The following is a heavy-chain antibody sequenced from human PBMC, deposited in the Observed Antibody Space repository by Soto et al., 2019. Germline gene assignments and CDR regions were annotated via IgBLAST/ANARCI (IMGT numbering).Heavy chain of an antibody. CDR2: ISAYNGNT. J-gene: IGHJ4*02. Sequence: QVQLVQSGAEVKKPGASVKVSCKASGYTFTSYGISWVRQAPGQGLEWMGWISAYNGNTNYAQKLQGRVTMTTDTSTSKAYMELRSLRSDDTAVYYCARDHPDYGDYGGFFDYWGQGTLVTVSS. D-gene: IGHD4-17*01. CDR1: GYTFTSYG. V-gene: IGHV1-18*01. CDR3: ARDHPDYGDYGGFFDY.